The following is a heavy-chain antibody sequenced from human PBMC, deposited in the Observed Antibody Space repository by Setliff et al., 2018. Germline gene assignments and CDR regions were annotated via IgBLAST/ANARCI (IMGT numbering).Heavy chain of an antibody. Sequence: ASVKVSCKTSGYTFNDYGIAWVRQGPGQGPEWMGWISGHNGNTYYSPKFDGRVTLTTDTSTSTAYMELRGLEPDDTAVYYCWRLVRFCLRTSFQRLSGVEFWGQGTLVTVSS. V-gene: IGHV1-18*01. CDR1: GYTFNDYG. CDR3: WRLVRFCLRTSFQRLSGVEF. CDR2: ISGHNGNT. J-gene: IGHJ4*02. D-gene: IGHD3-3*01.